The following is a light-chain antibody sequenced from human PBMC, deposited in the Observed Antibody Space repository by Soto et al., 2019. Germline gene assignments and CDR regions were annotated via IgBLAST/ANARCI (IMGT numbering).Light chain of an antibody. CDR2: GAS. CDR1: QSVSSN. J-gene: IGKJ1*01. CDR3: QQYNNWPRT. Sequence: EIVMTQSPVTLSVSPGERATLSCRASQSVSSNFAWYQQKPGQAPRLLIYGASTRATGFPARFSGSGSGTEFTLTISSLQSEDFAVYYCQQYNNWPRTFGQGTKVDIK. V-gene: IGKV3-15*01.